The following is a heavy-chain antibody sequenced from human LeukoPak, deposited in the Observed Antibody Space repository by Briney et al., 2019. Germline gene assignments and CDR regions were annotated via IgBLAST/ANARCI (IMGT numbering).Heavy chain of an antibody. V-gene: IGHV1-8*01. Sequence: ASVKVSCKASGYTFTSYDINWVRQATGQGLEWMGWMNPNSGNTGYAQKFQGRVTMTRNTSISTAYMELSSLRSEDTAVYYCARVKKASTFLAWFDPWGQGTLVTVSS. CDR3: ARVKKASTFLAWFDP. CDR1: GYTFTSYD. CDR2: MNPNSGNT. J-gene: IGHJ5*02. D-gene: IGHD3-3*01.